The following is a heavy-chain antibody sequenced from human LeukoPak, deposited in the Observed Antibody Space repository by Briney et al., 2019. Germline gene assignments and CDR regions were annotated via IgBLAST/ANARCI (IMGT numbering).Heavy chain of an antibody. J-gene: IGHJ4*02. V-gene: IGHV1-18*01. CDR3: ARDGGGYSYGSFDY. D-gene: IGHD5-18*01. Sequence: AASVKVSCKASGYTFTSYGISWVRQAPGQGLEWMGWISAYNGNTNYAQKLQGRVTMTTDTSTSTAYMEPRSLRSDDTAVYYCARDGGGYSYGSFDYWGQGTLVTVSS. CDR1: GYTFTSYG. CDR2: ISAYNGNT.